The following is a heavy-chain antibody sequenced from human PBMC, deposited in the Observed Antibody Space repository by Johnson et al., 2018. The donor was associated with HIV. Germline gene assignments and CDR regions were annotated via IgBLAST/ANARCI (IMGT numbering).Heavy chain of an antibody. CDR3: ARVGATAAFDI. CDR1: GFTFRSYW. V-gene: IGHV3-7*03. Sequence: VQLVESGGGLVQPGGSLRLSCAASGFTFRSYWISWVRQAPGKGLEWVSNIKQDGSEKYYLDSLKGRFTISRDNAKNSLYLQMNSLRAEDTAVYYCARVGATAAFDIWGQGTMVTVSS. D-gene: IGHD1-26*01. CDR2: IKQDGSEK. J-gene: IGHJ3*02.